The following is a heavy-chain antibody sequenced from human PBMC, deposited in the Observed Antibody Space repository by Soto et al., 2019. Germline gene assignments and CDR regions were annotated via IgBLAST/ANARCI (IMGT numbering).Heavy chain of an antibody. CDR1: GDSVSSSSAA. Sequence: SPTLSLTCDISGDSVSSSSAAWNWIRQSPSRGLEWLGRTYYRSKWIHEYTVSMESRITINPDTSKNQFSLDIYSVTPEDTAVYYCAGVVWFRGMDVWGQGTPVTVSS. CDR2: TYYRSKWIH. CDR3: AGVVWFRGMDV. V-gene: IGHV6-1*01. J-gene: IGHJ6*02. D-gene: IGHD3-16*01.